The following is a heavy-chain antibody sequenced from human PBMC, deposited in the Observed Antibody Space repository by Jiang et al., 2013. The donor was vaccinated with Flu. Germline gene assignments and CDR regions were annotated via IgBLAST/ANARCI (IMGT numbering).Heavy chain of an antibody. V-gene: IGHV4-34*01. J-gene: IGHJ4*02. CDR2: INHSGGT. D-gene: IGHD2-15*01. CDR1: GGSFSGYY. Sequence: LLKPSETLSLTCAVYGGSFSGYYWSWIRQPPGKGLEWIGEINHSGGTNYNPSLKSRVTISVDTSKNQFSLKLSSVTAADTAVYYCARPKYCSGGSCYRSFDYWGQGTLVTVSS. CDR3: ARPKYCSGGSCYRSFDY.